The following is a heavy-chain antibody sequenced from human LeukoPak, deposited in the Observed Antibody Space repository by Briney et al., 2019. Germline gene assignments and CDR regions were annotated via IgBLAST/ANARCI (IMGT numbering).Heavy chain of an antibody. CDR1: GGSISSSNW. V-gene: IGHV4-4*02. D-gene: IGHD1-26*01. J-gene: IGHJ3*02. CDR2: IYHSGST. Sequence: SETLSLTCAVSGGSISSSNWWSWVRQPPGKGLEWIGEIYHSGSTNYNPSLKSRVTISVDTSKNQFSLKLSSVTAADTAVYYCAKSTLYSGSYYNAFDIWGQGTMVTVSS. CDR3: AKSTLYSGSYYNAFDI.